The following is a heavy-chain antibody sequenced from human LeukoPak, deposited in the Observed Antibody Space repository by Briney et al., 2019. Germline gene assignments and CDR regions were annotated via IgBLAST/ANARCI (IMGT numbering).Heavy chain of an antibody. J-gene: IGHJ4*02. V-gene: IGHV3-23*01. Sequence: GGSLRLSCAASGFTFSSYAMSWVRQAPGKGLEWVSAISGSGGSTYYADSVKGRFTTSRDNSKNTLYLQMNSLRAEDTAVYYCARVVVAATAFDYWGQGTLVTVSS. CDR1: GFTFSSYA. CDR3: ARVVVAATAFDY. CDR2: ISGSGGST. D-gene: IGHD2-15*01.